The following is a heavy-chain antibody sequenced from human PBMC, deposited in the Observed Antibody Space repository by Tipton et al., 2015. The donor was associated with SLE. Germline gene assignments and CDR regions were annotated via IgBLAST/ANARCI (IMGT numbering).Heavy chain of an antibody. J-gene: IGHJ4*02. Sequence: TLSLTCTVSGGSISSHYWSWIRQSPGKGLEWIGYIYYTGSTNYNPSLKSRVTISVDTSKNQFSLKLSSVTAADTAVYYCARVGDYYGSGSLLDWGQGTLVTVSS. CDR1: GGSISSHY. CDR3: ARVGDYYGSGSLLD. V-gene: IGHV4-59*11. D-gene: IGHD3-10*01. CDR2: IYYTGST.